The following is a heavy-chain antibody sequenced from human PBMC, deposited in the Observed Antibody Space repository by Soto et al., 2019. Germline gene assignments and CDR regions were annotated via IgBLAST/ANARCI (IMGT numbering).Heavy chain of an antibody. CDR3: ARGWGSGWLEFFDS. Sequence: SSETLSLTCTVSGGSISSSSYYWGWIRQPPGKGLEWIGSIYYSGSTYYNPSLKSRVTISVDTSKNQFSLKLSSVTADDTAVYYCARGWGSGWLEFFDSWGQGALVTVSS. V-gene: IGHV4-39*01. D-gene: IGHD6-19*01. CDR1: GGSISSSSYY. CDR2: IYYSGST. J-gene: IGHJ4*02.